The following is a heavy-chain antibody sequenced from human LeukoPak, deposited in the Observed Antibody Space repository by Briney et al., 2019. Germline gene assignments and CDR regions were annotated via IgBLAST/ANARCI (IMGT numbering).Heavy chain of an antibody. CDR3: TTAYYDSSGYYNDY. Sequence: GGSLRLSCAASGFTLSNAWMRWVRQAPGKGLEWVGRIKSKTDGGTTDYAAPVKGRFTISRDDSKNTLYLQMNSLKTEDTAVYYCTTAYYDSSGYYNDYWGQGTLVTVSS. D-gene: IGHD3-22*01. CDR2: IKSKTDGGTT. CDR1: GFTLSNAW. V-gene: IGHV3-15*01. J-gene: IGHJ4*02.